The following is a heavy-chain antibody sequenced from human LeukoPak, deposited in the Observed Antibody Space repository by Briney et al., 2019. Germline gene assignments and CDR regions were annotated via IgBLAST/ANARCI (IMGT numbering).Heavy chain of an antibody. D-gene: IGHD3-16*01. CDR3: ARVGQPGTVDAFDI. J-gene: IGHJ3*02. V-gene: IGHV4-39*07. CDR2: IYYSGST. Sequence: SETLSLTCTVSGGSISSSSYYWGWIRQPPGKGLEWIGSIYYSGSTYYNPSLKSRVTMSVDTSKNQFSLKLSSVTAADTAVYYCARVGQPGTVDAFDIWGQGTMVTVSS. CDR1: GGSISSSSYY.